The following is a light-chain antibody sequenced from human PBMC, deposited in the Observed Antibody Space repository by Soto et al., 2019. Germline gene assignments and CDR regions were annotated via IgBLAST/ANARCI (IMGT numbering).Light chain of an antibody. CDR2: VEGSGIY. J-gene: IGLJ3*02. V-gene: IGLV4-60*02. Sequence: QLVLTQSSSASASLGSSVKLTCTLSSGHSTYIIAWHQQQPGKAPRYLMKVEGSGIYSKGSGVPDRFSGSSSGADRYVTISNLQFEDEADYYCETWDNNTRVFGGGTKLTVL. CDR3: ETWDNNTRV. CDR1: SGHSTYI.